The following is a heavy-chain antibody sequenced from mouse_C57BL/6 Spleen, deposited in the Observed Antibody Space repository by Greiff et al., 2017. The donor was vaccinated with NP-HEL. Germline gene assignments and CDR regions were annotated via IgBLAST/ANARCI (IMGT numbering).Heavy chain of an antibody. D-gene: IGHD1-1*01. CDR3: ARGDYYGSSRYWYFDV. J-gene: IGHJ1*03. Sequence: QVQLQQSGPELVKPGASVKISCKASGYAFSSSWMNWVKQRPGKGLEWIGRIYPGDGDTNYNGKFKGKATLTADKSSSTAYMQLSSLTSEDSAVYFCARGDYYGSSRYWYFDVWGTGTTVTVSS. CDR1: GYAFSSSW. V-gene: IGHV1-82*01. CDR2: IYPGDGDT.